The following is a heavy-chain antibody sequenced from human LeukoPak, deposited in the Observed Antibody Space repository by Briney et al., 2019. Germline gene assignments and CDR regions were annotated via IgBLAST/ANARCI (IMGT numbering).Heavy chain of an antibody. J-gene: IGHJ4*02. V-gene: IGHV4-59*08. CDR3: ARHGVVDTSRKYYFDY. CDR2: IYYSGST. Sequence: SETLSLTCTVSGGSTSTYYWSWIRQPPGKGLEWIGYIYYSGSTSYNPSLKSRVTISVDTSKNQFSLELSSVTAADTAVYYCARHGVVDTSRKYYFDYWGQGTLVTVSS. D-gene: IGHD5-18*01. CDR1: GGSTSTYY.